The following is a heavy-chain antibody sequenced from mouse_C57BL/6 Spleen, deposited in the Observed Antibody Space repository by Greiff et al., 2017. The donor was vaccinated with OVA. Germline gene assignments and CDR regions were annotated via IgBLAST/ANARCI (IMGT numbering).Heavy chain of an antibody. D-gene: IGHD2-5*01. Sequence: EVKLEESGEGLVKPGGSLKLSCAASGFTFSSYAISWVRQTPEQRLEWVAYISSGGDYIYYAATVKGRFTISRDNARNTLYLQMSSLKSENTAMYYGTRVYYSNYGYFDVWGTGTTVTVSS. CDR3: TRVYYSNYGYFDV. CDR1: GFTFSSYA. V-gene: IGHV5-9-1*02. J-gene: IGHJ1*03. CDR2: ISSGGDYI.